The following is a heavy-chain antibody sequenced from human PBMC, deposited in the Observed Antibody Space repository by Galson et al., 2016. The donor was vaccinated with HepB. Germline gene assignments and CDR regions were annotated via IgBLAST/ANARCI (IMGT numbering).Heavy chain of an antibody. CDR2: IHHGGTT. J-gene: IGHJ4*02. D-gene: IGHD1-26*01. V-gene: IGHV4-39*01. CDR1: GGSISNNYY. Sequence: SETLSLTCTVSGGSISNNYYWGWIRQPPGKGLEWIGSIHHGGTTYYNPSLKSRFTFSVDMSKNQFSLNLRSVTAADTAVYYCARHALLGAKDFHDWGQGTLVTVSS. CDR3: ARHALLGAKDFHD.